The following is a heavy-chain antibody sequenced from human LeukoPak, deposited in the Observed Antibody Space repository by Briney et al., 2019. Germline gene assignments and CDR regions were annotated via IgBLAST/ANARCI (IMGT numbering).Heavy chain of an antibody. Sequence: GGSLRLSCAASGFTFSSYSMNWVRQAPGKGLEWVSSISSSSYIYYADSVKGRFTISRDNAKNSLYLQMNSLRAEDTAVYYCARGGYLFSDYVWGSYRPIDYWGQGTLVTVSS. CDR2: ISSSSYI. J-gene: IGHJ4*02. D-gene: IGHD3-16*02. CDR1: GFTFSSYS. V-gene: IGHV3-21*01. CDR3: ARGGYLFSDYVWGSYRPIDY.